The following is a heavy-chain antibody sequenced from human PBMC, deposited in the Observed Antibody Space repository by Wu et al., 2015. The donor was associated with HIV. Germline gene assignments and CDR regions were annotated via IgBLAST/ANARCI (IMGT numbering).Heavy chain of an antibody. V-gene: IGHV1-24*01. CDR2: FDPEDGKT. D-gene: IGHD2-8*02. CDR1: GYTLKKLS. J-gene: IGHJ1*01. CDR3: ASRPRDVWSIGLQN. Sequence: QVQLLQSGTEVKKPGASVKVSCKVSGYTLKKLSIQWVRQSRGKGLEWMGGFDPEDGKTIFAQRFQGRVTMTEDPSTDTAYMGLSSLRSEDTGVYYCASRPRDVWSIGLQNWGQGTLVIVSS.